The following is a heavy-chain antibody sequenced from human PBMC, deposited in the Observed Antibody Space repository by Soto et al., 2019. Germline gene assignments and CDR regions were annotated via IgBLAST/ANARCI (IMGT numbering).Heavy chain of an antibody. Sequence: GAYLKISCEGSGYSFTSYWIGWVRQIPGKSMKWMCTIYPGDSDTGYIPSLQGQVTISADNSMSTAYLQWSSLKASDTAMYYCARHRGSMVGGYYGMDVWGQGTTVTVSS. J-gene: IGHJ6*02. V-gene: IGHV5-51*01. CDR3: ARHRGSMVGGYYGMDV. CDR2: IYPGDSDT. CDR1: GYSFTSYW. D-gene: IGHD3-10*01.